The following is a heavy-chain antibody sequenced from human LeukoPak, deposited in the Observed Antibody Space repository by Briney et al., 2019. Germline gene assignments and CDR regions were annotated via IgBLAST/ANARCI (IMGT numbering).Heavy chain of an antibody. V-gene: IGHV1-2*02. CDR2: INPNSGGT. D-gene: IGHD6-13*01. CDR3: ARDQASSGAAAEDDY. CDR1: GYTXTGYY. J-gene: IGHJ4*02. Sequence: ASVKVSCKASGYTXTGYYMHWVRQAPGQGLEWMGWINPNSGGTNYAQKFQGRVTMTRDTSISTAYMELSRLRSDDTAVYYCARDQASSGAAAEDDYWGQGTLVTVSS.